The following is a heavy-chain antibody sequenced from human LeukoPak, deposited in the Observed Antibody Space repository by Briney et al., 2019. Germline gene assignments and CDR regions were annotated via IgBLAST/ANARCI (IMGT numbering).Heavy chain of an antibody. V-gene: IGHV3-21*01. CDR1: RFTFSTYS. Sequence: KPGGSLRVSCAASRFTFSTYSLNWVRQAPGKGLEWVSSITSGSYIYYADSLKGRFTISRDNAKNSLYLQINSLRVEDTAIYYCARDRYGAYDFDSWGQGTLVTVSS. CDR2: ITSGSYI. J-gene: IGHJ4*02. CDR3: ARDRYGAYDFDS. D-gene: IGHD4-17*01.